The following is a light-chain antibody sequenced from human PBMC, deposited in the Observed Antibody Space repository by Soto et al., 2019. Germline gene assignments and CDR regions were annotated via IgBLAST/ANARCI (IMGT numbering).Light chain of an antibody. CDR2: GAS. CDR3: QQYGSLPWT. CDR1: RGVRGSS. J-gene: IGKJ1*01. V-gene: IGKV3-20*01. Sequence: EMVWTQSPGTLFFSQGEKATLPSRAVRGVRGSSLAWYQQKLGQAPRLLIYGASSRATGIPDRFSGSGSGTDFTLTISRLEPEDFAVYYCQQYGSLPWTFGQGTKVEIK.